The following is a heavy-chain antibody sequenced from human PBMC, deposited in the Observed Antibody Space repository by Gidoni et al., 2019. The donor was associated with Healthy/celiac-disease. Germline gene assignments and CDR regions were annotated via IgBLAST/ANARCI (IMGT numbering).Heavy chain of an antibody. D-gene: IGHD6-19*01. V-gene: IGHV3-64*02. CDR1: GFTFSSYA. CDR3: ARESVAGFDY. J-gene: IGHJ4*02. Sequence: EVQLVESGEGLVQPGGSLRLSCAASGFTFSSYAMHWVRQAPGKGLEYVSAISSNGGSTYYADSVKGRFTISRDNSKNTLYLQMGSLRAEDMAVYYCARESVAGFDYWGQGTLVTVSS. CDR2: ISSNGGST.